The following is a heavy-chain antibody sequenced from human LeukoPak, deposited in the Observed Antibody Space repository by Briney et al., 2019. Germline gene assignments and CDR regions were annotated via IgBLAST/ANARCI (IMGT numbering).Heavy chain of an antibody. CDR3: AKGGYGSGTYYLDYYMDV. D-gene: IGHD3-10*01. CDR2: IYSGGST. CDR1: GFTVSSNY. J-gene: IGHJ6*03. V-gene: IGHV3-53*01. Sequence: GGSLRLSCAASGFTVSSNYMSWVRQAPGKGLEWVSVIYSGGSTHYADSVKGRFTTSRDNSKNTLYLQMNSLRAEDTAVYYCAKGGYGSGTYYLDYYMDVWGKGTTVTISS.